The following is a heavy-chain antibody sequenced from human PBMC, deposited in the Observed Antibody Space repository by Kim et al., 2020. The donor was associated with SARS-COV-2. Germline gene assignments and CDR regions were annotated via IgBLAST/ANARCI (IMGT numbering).Heavy chain of an antibody. CDR1: GFTFCSYA. CDR2: ISGSGGST. Sequence: GGSLRLSCAASGFTFCSYAMSWVRQAPGKGLEWVSAISGSGGSTYYADSVKGRFTISRDNSKNTLYLQMNSLRAEDTAVYYCAKDRLPFYCSSTSCYTGWFDPWGQGTLVTVSS. V-gene: IGHV3-23*01. D-gene: IGHD2-2*02. J-gene: IGHJ5*02. CDR3: AKDRLPFYCSSTSCYTGWFDP.